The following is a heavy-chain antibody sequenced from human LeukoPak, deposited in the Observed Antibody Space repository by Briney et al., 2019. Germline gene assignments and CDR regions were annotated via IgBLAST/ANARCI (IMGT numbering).Heavy chain of an antibody. CDR1: GFTFSSYG. V-gene: IGHV3-30*18. Sequence: GRSLRLSCAASGFTFSSYGMHWVRQAPGKGLEWVAVISYDGSNKYYADSVKGRFTISRDNSKNTLYLQMNSLRAEDTAVYYCAKVAVLQLRYFDWLLLSGMDVWGQGTTVTVSS. CDR3: AKVAVLQLRYFDWLLLSGMDV. CDR2: ISYDGSNK. J-gene: IGHJ6*02. D-gene: IGHD3-9*01.